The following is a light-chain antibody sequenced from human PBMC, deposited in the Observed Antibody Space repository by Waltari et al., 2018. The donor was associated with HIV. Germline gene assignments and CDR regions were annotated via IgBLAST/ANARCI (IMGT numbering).Light chain of an antibody. CDR3: SSYRSSITLL. Sequence: QSALTQPPSVSGSPGQSVTISCIGTSSDIGSFDHVSWFQQPPGSAPTLLIFGVSNRPSGVPDRFSGSKSGNTASLTISGLQAEDEADYYCSSYRSSITLLFGGGTKLTVL. CDR1: SSDIGSFDH. CDR2: GVS. V-gene: IGLV2-18*02. J-gene: IGLJ3*02.